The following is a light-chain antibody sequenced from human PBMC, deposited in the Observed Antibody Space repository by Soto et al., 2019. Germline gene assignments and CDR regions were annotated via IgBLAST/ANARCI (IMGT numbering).Light chain of an antibody. CDR1: QSISSY. CDR2: AAS. J-gene: IGKJ1*01. CDR3: QQSYSDPRT. Sequence: DIHMTQSPSSLSASVGYRVTITCRASQSISSYLNWYQQKPGKAPKLLIYAASSLQSGVPPRFSGSGSGTDFTLTITSLPPEDFEIYYCQQSYSDPRTFGQGTKVDIK. V-gene: IGKV1-39*01.